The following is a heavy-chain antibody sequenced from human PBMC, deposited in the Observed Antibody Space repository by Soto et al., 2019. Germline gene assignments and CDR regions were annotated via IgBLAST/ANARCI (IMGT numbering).Heavy chain of an antibody. CDR2: IIPIFGTA. D-gene: IGHD3-10*01. Sequence: SVKVSCKASGGTFSSYAISWVRQAAGGGLEWVGGIIPIFGTAKYAQKFQGRVTITADKSTSTAYMELSSLRSEDTAAYYCARDLTMVRGVIITLGYYYGMDVWGQGTTVTVSS. CDR3: ARDLTMVRGVIITLGYYYGMDV. CDR1: GGTFSSYA. V-gene: IGHV1-69*06. J-gene: IGHJ6*02.